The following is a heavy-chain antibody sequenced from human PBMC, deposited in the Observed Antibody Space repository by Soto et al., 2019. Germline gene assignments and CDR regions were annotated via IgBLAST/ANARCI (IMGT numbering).Heavy chain of an antibody. CDR2: IIPIFGTA. CDR1: GGTFSSYA. CDR3: ARGDGSAYIWFDP. J-gene: IGHJ5*02. V-gene: IGHV1-69*13. D-gene: IGHD3-10*01. Sequence: SVKVSCKASGGTFSSYAISWVRQAPGQGLEWMGGIIPIFGTANYAQRFQGRVTITADESTSTAYMELSSLRSEDTAVYYCARGDGSAYIWFDPWGQGTLVTVSS.